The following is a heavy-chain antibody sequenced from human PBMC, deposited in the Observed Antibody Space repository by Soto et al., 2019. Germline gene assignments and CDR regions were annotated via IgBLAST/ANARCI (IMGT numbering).Heavy chain of an antibody. V-gene: IGHV1-18*01. Sequence: ASVKVSCKASGYTFTSYGYAWVRQAPGQGLEWMGWISAYNGNTNYAQKLQGRVTMTTDTSTSTAYMELRSLRSDDTAVYYCARDRSSSWPTYFDYWGQGTLVTVSS. CDR1: GYTFTSYG. J-gene: IGHJ4*02. D-gene: IGHD6-13*01. CDR2: ISAYNGNT. CDR3: ARDRSSSWPTYFDY.